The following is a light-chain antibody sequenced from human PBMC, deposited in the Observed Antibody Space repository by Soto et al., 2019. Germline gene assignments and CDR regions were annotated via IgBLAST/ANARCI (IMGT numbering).Light chain of an antibody. CDR2: AAS. CDR3: QQYGKSAFT. J-gene: IGKJ3*01. V-gene: IGKV3-20*01. Sequence: EIVLTQSPGTLSLSPGERATLSCRASQSVPRSYLAWYQQKLGQAPRLLIYAASNRATGIPDRFSGGGSGTDFTLTISRLEHEDFAVYYCQQYGKSAFTFGPGTTVEMK. CDR1: QSVPRSY.